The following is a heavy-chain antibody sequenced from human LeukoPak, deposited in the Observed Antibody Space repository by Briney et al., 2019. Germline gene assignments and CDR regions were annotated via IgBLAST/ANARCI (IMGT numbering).Heavy chain of an antibody. Sequence: GASVKVSCKAFGYTFTSYGISWVRQAPGQGLEWMGWISAYNGNTNYAQKLQGRVTMTTDTSTSTAYMELRGLRSDDTAVYYCARVKSGSIAVAGLLDYWGQGTLVTVSS. D-gene: IGHD6-19*01. CDR1: GYTFTSYG. CDR2: ISAYNGNT. J-gene: IGHJ4*02. CDR3: ARVKSGSIAVAGLLDY. V-gene: IGHV1-18*01.